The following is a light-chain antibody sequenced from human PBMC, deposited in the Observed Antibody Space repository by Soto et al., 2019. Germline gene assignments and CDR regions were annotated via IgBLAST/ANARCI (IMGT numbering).Light chain of an antibody. V-gene: IGKV3-20*01. CDR1: QSVSSSY. CDR3: HQYGSSPQT. J-gene: IGKJ1*01. CDR2: GAS. Sequence: EIVLKQSPGTLSLSTGERATLSCRASQSVSSSYLAWYQQKPGQAPRLLIYGASSRATGIPDRFTGSGSGTDFTLTISRLEPEDFAVFYCHQYGSSPQTFGQGTKVDIK.